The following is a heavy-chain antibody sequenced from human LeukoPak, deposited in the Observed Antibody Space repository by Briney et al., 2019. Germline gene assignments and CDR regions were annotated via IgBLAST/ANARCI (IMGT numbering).Heavy chain of an antibody. V-gene: IGHV4-59*01. D-gene: IGHD6-13*01. Sequence: PSETLSLTCTVSGDSISSYYWSWIRQPPGKGLEWIGYIYYSGSTNYNPSLKSRVTISVDTSKNQFSLKLSSVTAADTAVYYCARVWIQGSSWKIDFWGQGTLVTVSS. CDR3: ARVWIQGSSWKIDF. CDR1: GDSISSYY. J-gene: IGHJ4*02. CDR2: IYYSGST.